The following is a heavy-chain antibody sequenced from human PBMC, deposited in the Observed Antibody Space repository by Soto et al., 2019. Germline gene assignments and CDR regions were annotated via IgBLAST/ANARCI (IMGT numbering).Heavy chain of an antibody. V-gene: IGHV1-3*01. D-gene: IGHD6-19*01. Sequence: SVKVYCKGAGYTGTSYAMHWVRQAPGQRLEWMGWINAGNGNTKYSQKFQGRVTITRDTSASTAYMELSSLRSEDTAVYYCARGVAGPLHWFDPWGQGTLVTVSS. CDR2: INAGNGNT. CDR3: ARGVAGPLHWFDP. J-gene: IGHJ5*02. CDR1: GYTGTSYA.